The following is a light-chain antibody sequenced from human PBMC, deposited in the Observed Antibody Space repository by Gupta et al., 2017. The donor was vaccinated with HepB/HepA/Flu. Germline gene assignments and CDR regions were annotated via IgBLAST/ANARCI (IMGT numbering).Light chain of an antibody. V-gene: IGLV1-40*01. CDR3: QTYDSGLGDVV. Sequence: QSVMTQPPSVSGAPGQRVTISCTETSSNIGANYDVHWYQKLPGTAPKLLMHGVNNRPSVVPGRFSGSTSGTSAFLVIIGLQAEDEADYYCQTYDSGLGDVVFGGGTKLTVL. J-gene: IGLJ2*01. CDR2: GVN. CDR1: SSNIGANYD.